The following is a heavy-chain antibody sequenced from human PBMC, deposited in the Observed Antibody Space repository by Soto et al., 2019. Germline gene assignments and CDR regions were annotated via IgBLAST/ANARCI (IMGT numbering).Heavy chain of an antibody. D-gene: IGHD2-15*01. J-gene: IGHJ3*02. CDR3: AGYCSGGSCYGYDAFDI. Sequence: SETLSLTCTVSGGSSSSSSYYWGWIRQPPGKGLEWIGSIYYSGSTYYNPSLKSRVTISVDTSKNQFSLKLSSVTAADTAVYYCAGYCSGGSCYGYDAFDIWGQGTMVT. CDR1: GGSSSSSSYY. V-gene: IGHV4-39*01. CDR2: IYYSGST.